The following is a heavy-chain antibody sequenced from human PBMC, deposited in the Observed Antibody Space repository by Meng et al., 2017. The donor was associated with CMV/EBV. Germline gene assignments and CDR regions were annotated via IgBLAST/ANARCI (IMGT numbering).Heavy chain of an antibody. D-gene: IGHD6-6*01. CDR3: AREEGIAARSDWFDP. Sequence: VQSGAEVKKPGASVKVSCKASGYTFTRHSMHLGRQAPGQGLEWMGIINPSGGSTSYAQKFQGRVTMTRYTSTSTVYMELSSLRSEDTAVYYCAREEGIAARSDWFDPWGQGTLVTVSS. V-gene: IGHV1-46*01. J-gene: IGHJ5*02. CDR2: INPSGGST. CDR1: GYTFTRHS.